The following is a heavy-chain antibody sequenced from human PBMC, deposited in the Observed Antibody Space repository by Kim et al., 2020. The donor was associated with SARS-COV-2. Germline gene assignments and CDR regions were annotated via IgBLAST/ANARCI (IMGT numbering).Heavy chain of an antibody. CDR1: SSYA. V-gene: IGHV1-69*01. Sequence: SSYAISWVRQAPGQGLEWMGGIIPIFGTANYAQKFQGRVTITADESTSTAYMELSSLRSEDTAVYYCAREQRITMIGPGVNWFDPWGQGTLAT. J-gene: IGHJ5*02. CDR3: AREQRITMIGPGVNWFDP. D-gene: IGHD3-22*01. CDR2: IIPIFGTA.